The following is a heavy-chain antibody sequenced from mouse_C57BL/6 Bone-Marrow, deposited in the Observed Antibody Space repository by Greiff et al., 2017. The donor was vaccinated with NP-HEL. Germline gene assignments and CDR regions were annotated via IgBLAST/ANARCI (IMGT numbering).Heavy chain of an antibody. Sequence: QVQLQQSGPGLVQPSQSLSITCTVSGFSLTSYGVHWVRQSPGKGLEWLGVIWSGGSTDYNAAFISRLSISKDNSKSQVFFKMNSLQADDTAIYYCARKEKAYGSSSFYYAMDYWGQGTSVTVSS. V-gene: IGHV2-2*01. CDR3: ARKEKAYGSSSFYYAMDY. CDR1: GFSLTSYG. J-gene: IGHJ4*01. D-gene: IGHD1-1*01. CDR2: IWSGGST.